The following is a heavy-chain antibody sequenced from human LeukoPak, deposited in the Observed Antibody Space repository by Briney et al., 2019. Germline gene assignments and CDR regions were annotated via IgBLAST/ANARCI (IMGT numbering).Heavy chain of an antibody. D-gene: IGHD1-26*01. V-gene: IGHV3-33*01. Sequence: PGGSLRLSCAASGFTFSSYGMHWVRQAPGKGLEWVAVIWYDGSNKYYADSVKGRFTISRDNSKNTLYLQMNSLRAEDTAVYYCARDGVRVGATTSQAVGAFDIWGQGTMVTVSS. CDR1: GFTFSSYG. CDR3: ARDGVRVGATTSQAVGAFDI. J-gene: IGHJ3*02. CDR2: IWYDGSNK.